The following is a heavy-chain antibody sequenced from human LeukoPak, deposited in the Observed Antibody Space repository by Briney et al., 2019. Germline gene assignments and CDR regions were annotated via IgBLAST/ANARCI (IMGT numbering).Heavy chain of an antibody. CDR2: ISGSGGST. CDR1: GFTFSSYA. Sequence: GGSLRLSCAASGFTFSSYAMSWVRQAPGKGLEWVSAISGSGGSTYYADSVKGRFTISRDNSKNTLYLQMNSLRAEDTAVYYCAVCGELWLYYYGMDVWGQGTTVTVSS. J-gene: IGHJ6*02. D-gene: IGHD3-10*02. CDR3: AVCGELWLYYYGMDV. V-gene: IGHV3-23*01.